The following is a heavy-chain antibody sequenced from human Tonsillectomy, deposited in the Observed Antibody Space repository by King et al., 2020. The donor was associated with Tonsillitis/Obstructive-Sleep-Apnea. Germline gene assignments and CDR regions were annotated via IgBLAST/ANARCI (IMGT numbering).Heavy chain of an antibody. J-gene: IGHJ3*02. CDR1: GFTFSTYA. D-gene: IGHD6-13*01. V-gene: IGHV3-23*04. CDR3: AKGTRDYNRSWYGEHDAFDI. CDR2: ISGSSGRT. Sequence: VQLVESGGGLVQPGGSLRLSCAASGFTFSTYAMSWVRQAPGKGLEWVSAISGSSGRTYYADSVKGRFTISRDNSKNMLYLQMNNLRADDTAVYYCAKGTRDYNRSWYGEHDAFDIWGQGTMVTVSS.